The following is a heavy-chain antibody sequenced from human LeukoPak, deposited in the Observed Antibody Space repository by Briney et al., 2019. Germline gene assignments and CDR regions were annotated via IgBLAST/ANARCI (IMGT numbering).Heavy chain of an antibody. V-gene: IGHV3-48*01. J-gene: IGHJ4*02. CDR2: TDSSSGSI. CDR3: ARGQTSGSFIIDY. D-gene: IGHD3-10*01. CDR1: GFTFSSYV. Sequence: PGGSLRLSCAASGFTFSSYVMNWVRQAPGKGLEWLSFTDSSSGSIHYADSVKGRFTISRDNVKNSLHLQMNSLGAEDTAMYYCARGQTSGSFIIDYWGQGTLVTVSS.